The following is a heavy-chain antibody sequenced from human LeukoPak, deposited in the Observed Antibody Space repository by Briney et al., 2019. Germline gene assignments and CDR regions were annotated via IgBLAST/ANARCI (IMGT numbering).Heavy chain of an antibody. V-gene: IGHV3-48*02. J-gene: IGHJ4*02. CDR1: GFTFSAYS. CDR3: ARDPGYSRPSSYGYFDH. D-gene: IGHD1-26*01. CDR2: ITSSSDSI. Sequence: GGSLRLSCATSGFTFSAYSMIWVRQTPGKGLECLSYITSSSDSIHYADSVRGRFTVSRDNAKNSLYLQMNSLRDEDTAVYYCARDPGYSRPSSYGYFDHWGQGTLATVSS.